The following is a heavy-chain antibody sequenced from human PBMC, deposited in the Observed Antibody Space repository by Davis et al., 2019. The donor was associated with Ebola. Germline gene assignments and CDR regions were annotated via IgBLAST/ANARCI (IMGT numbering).Heavy chain of an antibody. CDR1: GYTFTSSG. D-gene: IGHD3-3*01. CDR3: ARGLGYDFWSGYHYGMDV. J-gene: IGHJ6*02. V-gene: IGHV1-18*01. CDR2: ISAYNGNT. Sequence: ASVKVSCKASGYTFTSSGISWVRQAPGQGLEWMGWISAYNGNTNYAQKLQGRVTMTTDTSTSTAYMELRSLRSDDTAVYYCARGLGYDFWSGYHYGMDVWGQGTTVTVSS.